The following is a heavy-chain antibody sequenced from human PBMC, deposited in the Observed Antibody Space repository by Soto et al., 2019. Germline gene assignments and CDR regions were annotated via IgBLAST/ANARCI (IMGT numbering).Heavy chain of an antibody. CDR3: ARDNNWSLDY. Sequence: SGGSLRLSCAASGFTFSKHWMHWVRQAPGKGLVWVSHIKTDGSFTRDADSVKGRFTISRDNARNTLYLQMNSLRAEDTAVYYCARDNNWSLDYWGQGTLVTAS. CDR1: GFTFSKHW. J-gene: IGHJ4*02. CDR2: IKTDGSFT. V-gene: IGHV3-74*01. D-gene: IGHD1-1*01.